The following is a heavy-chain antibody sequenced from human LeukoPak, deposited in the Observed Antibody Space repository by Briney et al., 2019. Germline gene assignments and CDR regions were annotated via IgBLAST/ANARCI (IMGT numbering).Heavy chain of an antibody. V-gene: IGHV5-51*01. CDR2: IYPGDSDT. Sequence: ESLKISCKGSGYSFTSYWIGWVRQMPGKGLEWMGIIYPGDSDTRYSPSFQGQVTISADKSISTAYLQWSSLKASDTAMYYCARGYCSGGSCYPYYFDYWGQGTLVTVSS. J-gene: IGHJ4*02. CDR3: ARGYCSGGSCYPYYFDY. CDR1: GYSFTSYW. D-gene: IGHD2-15*01.